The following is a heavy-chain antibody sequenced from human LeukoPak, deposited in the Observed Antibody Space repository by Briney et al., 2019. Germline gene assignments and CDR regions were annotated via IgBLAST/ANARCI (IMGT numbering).Heavy chain of an antibody. CDR3: ARMEGVGDAFDI. Sequence: SETLSLTCTVSGGSISSYYWSWIRQPPGKGLEWIGYIYYSGSTNYNPSLKSRVTISVDTSKNQFSLKLSSVTAADTAVYYCARMEGVGDAFDIWGQGTMVTVSS. J-gene: IGHJ3*02. D-gene: IGHD3-3*01. CDR1: GGSISSYY. V-gene: IGHV4-59*01. CDR2: IYYSGST.